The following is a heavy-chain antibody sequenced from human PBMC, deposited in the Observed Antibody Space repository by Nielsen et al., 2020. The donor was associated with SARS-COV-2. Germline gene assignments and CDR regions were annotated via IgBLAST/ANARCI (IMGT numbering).Heavy chain of an antibody. CDR3: ARVSGDWEDY. V-gene: IGHV1-18*01. D-gene: IGHD2-21*02. J-gene: IGHJ4*02. Sequence: ASVKVSCKASGYTFTSYAMHWVRQAPGQRLEWMGWISAYNGNTNYAQKLQGRVTMTTDTSTSTAYMELRSLRSDDTAVYYCARVSGDWEDYWGQGTLVTVSS. CDR2: ISAYNGNT. CDR1: GYTFTSYA.